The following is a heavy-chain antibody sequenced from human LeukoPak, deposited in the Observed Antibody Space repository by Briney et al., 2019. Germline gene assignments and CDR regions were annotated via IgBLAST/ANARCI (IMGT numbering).Heavy chain of an antibody. CDR2: IYYSGST. Sequence: SETLSLTCAVSGGYVNRGTFFWSWIRQPPGKGLEWIGYIYYSGSTNYNPSLKSRVTISVDTSKNQFSLKLSSVTAADTAVYYCARGSRGYSYGWGQGTLVTVSS. V-gene: IGHV4-61*01. J-gene: IGHJ4*02. CDR3: ARGSRGYSYG. CDR1: GGYVNRGTFF. D-gene: IGHD5-18*01.